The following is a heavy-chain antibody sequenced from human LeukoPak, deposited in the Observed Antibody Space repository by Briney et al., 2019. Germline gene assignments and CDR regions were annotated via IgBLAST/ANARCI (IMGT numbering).Heavy chain of an antibody. CDR2: ISTDGSTT. V-gene: IGHV3-74*01. CDR3: ATDFYDST. CDR1: GFTFSSYW. J-gene: IGHJ5*02. Sequence: GGSLRLSCAASGFTFSSYWMHWVRQAPGKGLVWVSRISTDGSTTTYADSVKGRFTISRDNAKNTAYLQMNSLQTEDTAVYYCATDFYDSTWGQGTLVTVSS. D-gene: IGHD3-22*01.